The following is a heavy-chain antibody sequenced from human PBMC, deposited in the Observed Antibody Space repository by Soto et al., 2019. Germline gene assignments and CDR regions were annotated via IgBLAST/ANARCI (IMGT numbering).Heavy chain of an antibody. CDR1: GGSISSYY. J-gene: IGHJ5*02. D-gene: IGHD2-21*02. Sequence: SETLSLTCTVSGGSISSYYWSWIRQPPGKGLEWIGYIYYSGSTNYNPSLKSRVTISVDTSKNQFSLKLSSVTAADTAVYYCAKFRRGDCELLDPWRQGTLVTGSS. CDR3: AKFRRGDCELLDP. V-gene: IGHV4-59*08. CDR2: IYYSGST.